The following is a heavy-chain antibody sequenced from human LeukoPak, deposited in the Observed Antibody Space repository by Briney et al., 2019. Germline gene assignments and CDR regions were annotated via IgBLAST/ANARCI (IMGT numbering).Heavy chain of an antibody. CDR3: ARDPLRGLYYFDH. CDR2: IYSGGSM. CDR1: GLIVSSNY. D-gene: IGHD3/OR15-3a*01. Sequence: GGSLRLSCAASGLIVSSNYMSWVRQAPGKGLEWVSVIYSGGSMYYADSVKGRFTISRDNSKNTLYLQMNSLRAEDTAVYYCARDPLRGLYYFDHWGQGTLVTVSS. J-gene: IGHJ4*02. V-gene: IGHV3-53*01.